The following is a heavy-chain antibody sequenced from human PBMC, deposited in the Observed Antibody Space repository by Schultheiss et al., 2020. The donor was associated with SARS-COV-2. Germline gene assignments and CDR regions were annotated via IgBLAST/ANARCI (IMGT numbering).Heavy chain of an antibody. CDR2: ILSSGSYT. D-gene: IGHD1-26*01. J-gene: IGHJ3*02. CDR1: GFTFSDYY. V-gene: IGHV3-11*06. Sequence: GGSLRLSCAASGFTFSDYYMSWIRQAPGKGLEWVSHILSSGSYTNYADSVKGRFTISRDNAKNSVFLQMNNVRAEDTAVYYCARDVGDAFDIWGQGTMVTVSS. CDR3: ARDVGDAFDI.